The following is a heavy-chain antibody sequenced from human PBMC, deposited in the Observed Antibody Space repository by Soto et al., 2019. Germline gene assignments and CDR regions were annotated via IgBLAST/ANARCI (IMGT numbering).Heavy chain of an antibody. J-gene: IGHJ4*02. CDR2: ISGSGGST. Sequence: GGSLRLSCAASGFTFSTYAMSWVRQAPGKGLEWVSAISGSGGSTYYADSVKGRLTLTRDTPGNTAYLELNSLISEDTAVYYCATPQDYDGCLDSWGQGTLVTVSS. CDR1: GFTFSTYA. CDR3: ATPQDYDGCLDS. D-gene: IGHD3-22*01. V-gene: IGHV3-23*01.